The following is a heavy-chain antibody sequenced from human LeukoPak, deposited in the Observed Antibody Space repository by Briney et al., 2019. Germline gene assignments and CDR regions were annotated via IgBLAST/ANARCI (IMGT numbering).Heavy chain of an antibody. Sequence: GGSLRLSCAASGFTFSSYGMHWVRQAPGKGLEWVAFIRYDGSNKYYADSVKGRFTISRDNSKNTLHLQMNSLRAEDTAVYYCAKDRVGITMIVVVPIDALDIWGQGTMVTVSS. D-gene: IGHD3-22*01. CDR3: AKDRVGITMIVVVPIDALDI. CDR1: GFTFSSYG. V-gene: IGHV3-30*02. J-gene: IGHJ3*02. CDR2: IRYDGSNK.